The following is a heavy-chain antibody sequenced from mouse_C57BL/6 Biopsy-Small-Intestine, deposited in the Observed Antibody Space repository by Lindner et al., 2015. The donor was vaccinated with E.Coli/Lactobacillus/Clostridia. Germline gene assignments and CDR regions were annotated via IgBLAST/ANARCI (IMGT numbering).Heavy chain of an antibody. CDR2: FDPEDGET. D-gene: IGHD4-1*02. V-gene: IGHV1-18*01. Sequence: SVKVSCKVSGYTLTELSMHWVRQAPGKGLEWMGGFDPEDGETIYAQKFQGRVTMTEDTSTDTAYMELSSLRSEDTAVYYCAKYSSSWYNWFDPWGQGTLVTVSS. CDR3: AKYSSSWYNWFDP. J-gene: IGHJ4*01. CDR1: GYTLTELS.